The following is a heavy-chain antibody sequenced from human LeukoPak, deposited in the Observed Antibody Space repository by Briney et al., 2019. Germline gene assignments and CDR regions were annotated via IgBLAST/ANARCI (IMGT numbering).Heavy chain of an antibody. CDR3: TRDGYQLLYPGIFEH. CDR1: GFTFGDYA. D-gene: IGHD2-2*02. V-gene: IGHV3-49*04. CDR2: IRSKAYGGTT. Sequence: SGGSLRLSCTASGFTFGDYAMSWVRQAPGKGLEWVGFIRSKAYGGTTEYAASVKGRFTISRDDSKSIAYLQMNSLKTEETAVYYCTRDGYQLLYPGIFEHWGQGTLVTVSS. J-gene: IGHJ4*02.